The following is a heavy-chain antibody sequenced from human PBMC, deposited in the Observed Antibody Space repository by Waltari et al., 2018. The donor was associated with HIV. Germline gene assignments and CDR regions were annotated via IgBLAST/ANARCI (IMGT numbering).Heavy chain of an antibody. J-gene: IGHJ4*02. Sequence: EVQLVESGGGLVQPGGSLRIACAASGFTFSTYAMSWVRQAPGKWVGWVSGISGRGGGTFYADSVKGRFTISRDNSKNTLYLQMNSLRVEDTAVYYCAKDGGRYGILTGYFDYWGQGTLVPVSS. CDR2: ISGRGGGT. CDR3: AKDGGRYGILTGYFDY. D-gene: IGHD3-9*01. V-gene: IGHV3-23*04. CDR1: GFTFSTYA.